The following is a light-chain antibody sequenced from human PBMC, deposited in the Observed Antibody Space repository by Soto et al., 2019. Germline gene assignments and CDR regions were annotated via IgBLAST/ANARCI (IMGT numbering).Light chain of an antibody. J-gene: IGKJ4*01. Sequence: EIVMTQSPATLSVSPGERATLSCRASQSVSSYLAWYQQKPGQAPRLLIYGASSRATGIPDRFSDSGSGTDFTLTISRLEPEDFAVYYCHQYDSSPLTFGGGTKVEIK. CDR1: QSVSSY. CDR2: GAS. V-gene: IGKV3-20*01. CDR3: HQYDSSPLT.